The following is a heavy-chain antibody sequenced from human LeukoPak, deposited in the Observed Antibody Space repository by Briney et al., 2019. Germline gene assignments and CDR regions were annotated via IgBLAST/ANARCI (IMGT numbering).Heavy chain of an antibody. J-gene: IGHJ4*02. D-gene: IGHD1-26*01. CDR2: ISGSGGSK. CDR1: GFNFRAYW. Sequence: GGSLRLSCTPSGFNFRAYWMGWVRQAPGKGLEWVSAISGSGGSKYYADSVKGRFTISRDNSKNTLYLQMNSLRAEDTAVYYCAKVSFSGSFNPLGYWGQGTLVTVSS. V-gene: IGHV3-23*01. CDR3: AKVSFSGSFNPLGY.